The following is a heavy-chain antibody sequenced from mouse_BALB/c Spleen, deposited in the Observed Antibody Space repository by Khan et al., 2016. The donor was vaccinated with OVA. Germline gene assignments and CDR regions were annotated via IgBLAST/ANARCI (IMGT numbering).Heavy chain of an antibody. D-gene: IGHD2-3*01. Sequence: QVQLKQSGPGLVAPSQSLSITCTVSGFSLTSYGVNWVRQPPGKGLEWLGVIWAGGSTNYNSALMSRLSISKDNSKSQVFLKMNSLQTDYTAMYYCARFYDPYYAMDYWGQGTSVTVSS. CDR1: GFSLTSYG. V-gene: IGHV2-9*02. CDR2: IWAGGST. J-gene: IGHJ4*01. CDR3: ARFYDPYYAMDY.